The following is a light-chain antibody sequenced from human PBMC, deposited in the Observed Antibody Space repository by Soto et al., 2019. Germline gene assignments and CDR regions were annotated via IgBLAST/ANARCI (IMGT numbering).Light chain of an antibody. Sequence: EIVLAQSPATLSVSPGERVTRSCRASQSVDINLAWYQQKPGQAPKFLIYGVSSRATGIPDRFSGSGSGTDFTLTISRLEPEDFAVYHCQQYGSSPLITFGQGTRLEIK. V-gene: IGKV3-20*01. CDR2: GVS. CDR1: QSVDIN. J-gene: IGKJ5*01. CDR3: QQYGSSPLIT.